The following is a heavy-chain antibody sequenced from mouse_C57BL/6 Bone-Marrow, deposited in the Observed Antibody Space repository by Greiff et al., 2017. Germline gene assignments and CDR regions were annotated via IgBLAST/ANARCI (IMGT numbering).Heavy chain of an antibody. CDR2: IYPGNSDT. J-gene: IGHJ3*01. Sequence: VQLQQSGTVLARPGASVKMSCKTSGYTFTSYWMHWVKQRPGQGLEWIGAIYPGNSDTSYNQKFKGKAKLTAVTSASTAYMELSSLTNEDSAVYYCTREDASLLRPWFAYWGQGTLVTVSA. V-gene: IGHV1-5*01. D-gene: IGHD1-2*01. CDR1: GYTFTSYW. CDR3: TREDASLLRPWFAY.